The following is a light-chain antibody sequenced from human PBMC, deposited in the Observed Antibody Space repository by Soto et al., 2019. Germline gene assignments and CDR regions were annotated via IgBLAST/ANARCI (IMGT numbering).Light chain of an antibody. Sequence: DIQMTQSPSSLSASVGDRVTITCRASQSISNYLNWYQQKPGKAPKLLIYAASSLQSGVPSRFSGSGSGTDFTLTISSLQPEDFATYYCHQSYNTPLTFGGGPKVEIK. CDR3: HQSYNTPLT. J-gene: IGKJ4*01. V-gene: IGKV1-39*01. CDR2: AAS. CDR1: QSISNY.